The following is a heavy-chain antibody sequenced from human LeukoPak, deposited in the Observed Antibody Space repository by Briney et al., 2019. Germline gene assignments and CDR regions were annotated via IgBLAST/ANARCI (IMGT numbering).Heavy chain of an antibody. CDR1: NGSISSYY. D-gene: IGHD6-13*01. CDR3: ARVTGYRIEDYFDY. Sequence: SETLSLTCTVSNGSISSYYWSWIRQPVGRGLEWIGYIYYSGSTNYNPSLKSRVTISVETSKNEFSLKLRSVTAADTAVYYCARVTGYRIEDYFDYWGQGTLVTVSS. CDR2: IYYSGST. J-gene: IGHJ4*02. V-gene: IGHV4-59*01.